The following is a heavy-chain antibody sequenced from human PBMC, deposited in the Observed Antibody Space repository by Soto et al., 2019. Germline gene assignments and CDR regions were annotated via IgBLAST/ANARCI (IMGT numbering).Heavy chain of an antibody. Sequence: GGSLRLSCAASGFTFSSYAMHWVRQAPGKGLEWVAVISYDGSNKYYADSVKGRFTISRDNSKNTLYLQMNSLRAEDTAVYYCARELSPAGGVVVPAAMSDDYYYYGMDVWGQGTTVTVSS. CDR2: ISYDGSNK. CDR1: GFTFSSYA. V-gene: IGHV3-30-3*01. CDR3: ARELSPAGGVVVPAAMSDDYYYYGMDV. D-gene: IGHD2-2*01. J-gene: IGHJ6*02.